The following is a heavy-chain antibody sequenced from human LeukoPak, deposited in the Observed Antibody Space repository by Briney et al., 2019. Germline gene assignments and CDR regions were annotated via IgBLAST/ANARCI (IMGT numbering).Heavy chain of an antibody. CDR2: IYYSGST. V-gene: IGHV4-39*01. Sequence: SETLSLTCTVSGGSISSSSYYWGWLRQPPGKGLEWIGSIYYSGSTYYNPSLKSRVTISVDTSKNQFSLKLSSVTAADTAVYYCARHLTTTTDYWGQGTLVTVSS. CDR3: ARHLTTTTDY. CDR1: GGSISSSSYY. D-gene: IGHD4-17*01. J-gene: IGHJ4*02.